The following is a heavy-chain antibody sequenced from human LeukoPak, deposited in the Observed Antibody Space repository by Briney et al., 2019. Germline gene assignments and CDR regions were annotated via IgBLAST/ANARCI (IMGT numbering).Heavy chain of an antibody. CDR1: GFTFSSYG. D-gene: IGHD2-21*02. Sequence: GGSLRLSCAASGFTFSSYGMHWVRQAPGKGLEWVAVIWYDGSNKYYADSVKGRFTISRDNSKNTLYLQMNSLRAEDTAVYYCARDLRGNCGGDCGTRYWGQGTLVTVSS. CDR2: IWYDGSNK. J-gene: IGHJ4*02. CDR3: ARDLRGNCGGDCGTRY. V-gene: IGHV3-33*01.